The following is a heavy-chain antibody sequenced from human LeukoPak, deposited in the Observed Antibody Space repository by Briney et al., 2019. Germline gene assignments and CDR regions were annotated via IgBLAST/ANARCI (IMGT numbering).Heavy chain of an antibody. CDR2: ISYSGST. Sequence: SETLSLTCTVAGGSISSYYWSWIRQPPGKGLEWIGYISYSGSTNYDPSLKSRVTISVDTSKNQFSLKLCSVTAADTAVYYCARERASGYSYYFDYWGQGTLVTVSS. CDR3: ARERASGYSYYFDY. CDR1: GGSISSYY. D-gene: IGHD3-22*01. J-gene: IGHJ4*02. V-gene: IGHV4-59*01.